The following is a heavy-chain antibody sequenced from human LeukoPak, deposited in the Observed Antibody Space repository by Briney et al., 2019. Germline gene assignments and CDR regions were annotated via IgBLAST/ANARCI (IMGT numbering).Heavy chain of an antibody. CDR1: GFTFSSYA. J-gene: IGHJ4*02. V-gene: IGHV3-23*01. CDR2: ISGSGGST. Sequence: GGSLRLSCAASGFTFSSYAMSWVRQAPGKGLEWVSSISGSGGSTYYADSVKARFTISRDNSKNTLFLQMNSLRAEDTALYYCAKRPGSYVTPDYRGQGTLVTVSS. D-gene: IGHD3-16*01. CDR3: AKRPGSYVTPDY.